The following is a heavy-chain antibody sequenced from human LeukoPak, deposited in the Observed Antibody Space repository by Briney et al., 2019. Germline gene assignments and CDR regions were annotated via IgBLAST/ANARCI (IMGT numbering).Heavy chain of an antibody. V-gene: IGHV3-9*01. D-gene: IGHD6-19*01. CDR3: ARGIAVAGSPYFDY. CDR2: ISWNSDNI. Sequence: GGSLRLSCTTSGFTFEDYAMHWVRQAPGKGLEWVSGISWNSDNIAYADSVKGRFTVSRDNSKNTLYLQMNSLRAEDTAVYYCARGIAVAGSPYFDYWGQGTLVTVSS. J-gene: IGHJ4*02. CDR1: GFTFEDYA.